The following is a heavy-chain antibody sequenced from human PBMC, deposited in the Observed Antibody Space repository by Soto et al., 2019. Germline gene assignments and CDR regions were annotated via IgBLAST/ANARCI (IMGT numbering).Heavy chain of an antibody. V-gene: IGHV4-39*02. D-gene: IGHD6-13*01. J-gene: IGHJ4*02. Sequence: SETLSLTCIVSGESISGTIYYWGWIRQPPGKGLEWIGSIYYSGSTYYNPSLKSRVTVPVDTSKNHFSLKLTSVTAADTAVYYCARPGGSGWFYFDSWGQGSQVTVSS. CDR2: IYYSGST. CDR3: ARPGGSGWFYFDS. CDR1: GESISGTIYY.